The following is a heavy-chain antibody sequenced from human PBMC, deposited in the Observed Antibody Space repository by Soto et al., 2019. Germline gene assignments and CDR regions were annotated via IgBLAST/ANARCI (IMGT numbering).Heavy chain of an antibody. J-gene: IGHJ4*02. Sequence: QITLKESGPTLVKPTQTLTLTCTFSGFSLSTSGVGVGWIRQPPGKALEWLALIYWDDDKRYSPSLKSRLTLTKDTSKNQVVLTMTNMDPVDTATYYCAHPTYYYGSGGFDYWGQGTLVTVSS. V-gene: IGHV2-5*02. CDR2: IYWDDDK. CDR1: GFSLSTSGVG. CDR3: AHPTYYYGSGGFDY. D-gene: IGHD3-10*01.